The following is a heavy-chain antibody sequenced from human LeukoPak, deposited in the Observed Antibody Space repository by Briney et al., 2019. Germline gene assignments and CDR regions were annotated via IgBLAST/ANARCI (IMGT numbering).Heavy chain of an antibody. CDR2: IRSKANSYAT. CDR1: GFTFSGSA. CDR3: TRPYSSGPVSGYY. J-gene: IGHJ4*02. Sequence: GGSLRLPCAASGFTFSGSAMHWVRQASGKGLEWVGRIRSKANSYATAYAASVKGRFTISRDDSKNTAYLQMNSLKTEDTAVYYCTRPYSSGPVSGYYWGQGTLVTVSS. V-gene: IGHV3-73*01. D-gene: IGHD6-19*01.